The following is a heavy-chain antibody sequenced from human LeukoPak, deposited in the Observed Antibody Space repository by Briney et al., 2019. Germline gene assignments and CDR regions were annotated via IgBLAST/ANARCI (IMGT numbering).Heavy chain of an antibody. CDR3: ATNIPWSEKIDY. CDR2: FDPEDGET. CDR1: GYTLTELS. V-gene: IGHV1-24*01. J-gene: IGHJ4*02. Sequence: GASVKVSCKVSGYTLTELSMHWVRQAPGKGLEWMGGFDPEDGETIYAQKFQGRVTMTEDTSTDTAYMELSSLRSEDTAVYYCATNIPWSEKIDYWGQGTLVTVSS. D-gene: IGHD1-14*01.